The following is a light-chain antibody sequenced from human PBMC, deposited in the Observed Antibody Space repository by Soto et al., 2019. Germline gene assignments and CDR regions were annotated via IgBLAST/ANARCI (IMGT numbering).Light chain of an antibody. CDR2: DAS. CDR1: QSISSW. J-gene: IGKJ1*01. V-gene: IGKV1-5*01. Sequence: DIQMTQSPSTLSASLGDRVTITCRASQSISSWLAWYQHKPGKAPKLLIYDASNLDSGVPSRFSGSGSGTEFSLTISNLQPDDCATYYCQQYENYWTFGQGTKVDIK. CDR3: QQYENYWT.